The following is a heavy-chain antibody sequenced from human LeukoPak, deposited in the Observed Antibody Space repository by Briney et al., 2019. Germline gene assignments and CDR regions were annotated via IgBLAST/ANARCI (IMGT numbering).Heavy chain of an antibody. CDR2: IYHSGST. J-gene: IGHJ3*01. CDR1: GYSISSGYY. D-gene: IGHD3-22*01. V-gene: IGHV4-38-2*02. CDR3: ARGRGYYDNSGYFDALDF. Sequence: SQTLSLTCTVSGYSISSGYYWGCIRRPPGKGLEWIGSIYHSGSTYYNPSLKSRVTISVDTSKIQFSLKLSSVTAADTAVYYCARGRGYYDNSGYFDALDFWGQGTMVTVSA.